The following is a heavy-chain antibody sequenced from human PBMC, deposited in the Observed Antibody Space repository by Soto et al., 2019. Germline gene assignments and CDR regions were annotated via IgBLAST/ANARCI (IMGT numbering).Heavy chain of an antibody. Sequence: SETLSLTCSVSGGSISSGDYYWSWIRQPPGKGLEWIGYMFYTGTTYYNPSLKSRITISMDTSKNQFSLRLTSVTAADTAEYQCARVVRLCSSPPCRGRNWFDPWGQGTRVTVFS. J-gene: IGHJ5*02. CDR3: ARVVRLCSSPPCRGRNWFDP. V-gene: IGHV4-30-4*01. CDR1: GGSISSGDYY. CDR2: MFYTGTT. D-gene: IGHD2-2*01.